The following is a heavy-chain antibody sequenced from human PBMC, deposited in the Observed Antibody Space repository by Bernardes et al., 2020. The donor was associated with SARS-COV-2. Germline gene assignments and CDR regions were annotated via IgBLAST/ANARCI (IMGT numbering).Heavy chain of an antibody. CDR2: IFWDDDK. CDR3: ARWLSRGASWYFDF. Sequence: SGPTLVNLTQTLTLPYSFSGVPLHTSAGGVAWIRRPPGKALEWLALIFWDDDKRHRPTLSGRLTITKDTSKNHVVLTLTNMGPEDTATYYCARWLSRGASWYFDFWGQGTLVTVSS. CDR1: GVPLHTSAGG. V-gene: IGHV2-5*02. D-gene: IGHD6-13*01. J-gene: IGHJ4*02.